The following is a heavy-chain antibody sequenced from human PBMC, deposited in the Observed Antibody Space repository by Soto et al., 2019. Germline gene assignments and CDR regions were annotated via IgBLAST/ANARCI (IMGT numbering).Heavy chain of an antibody. Sequence: SGPAMVNPTQTLPLTCASSGFSLSTSGEAENWIRQPPGKALELLALLYWNDDKRYSPSLKSRLTITKDTSKNQGVLIMTNMDPVDNATYHFVLNRFKGSLSYLDTWGQGTLVTVSS. CDR2: LYWNDDK. CDR1: GFSLSTSGEA. D-gene: IGHD3-3*01. J-gene: IGHJ4*01. CDR3: VLNRFKGSLSYLDT. V-gene: IGHV2-5*01.